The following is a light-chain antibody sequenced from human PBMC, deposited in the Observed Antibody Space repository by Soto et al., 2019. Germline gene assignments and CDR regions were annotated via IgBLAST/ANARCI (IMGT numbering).Light chain of an antibody. CDR1: SSDVGSYKL. CDR3: CSYAGSSTFYV. CDR2: EGS. Sequence: QSALTQPASVSGSPGQSITISCTGTSSDVGSYKLVSWYQQHPGKAPKLMIYEGSQRPSGVSNRFSGSKSGNTASLTISGLQAEDEADYYCCSYAGSSTFYVFGTGTKLTVL. V-gene: IGLV2-23*03. J-gene: IGLJ1*01.